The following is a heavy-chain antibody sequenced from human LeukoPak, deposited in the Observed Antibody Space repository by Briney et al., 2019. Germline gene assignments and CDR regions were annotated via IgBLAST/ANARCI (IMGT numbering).Heavy chain of an antibody. CDR1: GYTFTNYW. D-gene: IGHD2-21*01. Sequence: GESLKISCKGSGYTFTNYWINWVRQMPGKGLEWMGVTYPGDSDTRYNPSFQGQVTISADKSISTVYLQWSSLKTSDSAIYYCVRIPNTAPPPNWFDPWGQGTLVTVSS. CDR2: TYPGDSDT. V-gene: IGHV5-51*01. J-gene: IGHJ5*02. CDR3: VRIPNTAPPPNWFDP.